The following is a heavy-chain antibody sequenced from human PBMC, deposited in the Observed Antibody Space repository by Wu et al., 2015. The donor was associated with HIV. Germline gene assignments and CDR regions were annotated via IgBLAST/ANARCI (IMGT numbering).Heavy chain of an antibody. CDR1: GYAFARYD. CDR3: LRGFGQQLGWFDP. D-gene: IGHD6-13*01. CDR2: MNPDSGNK. J-gene: IGHJ5*02. V-gene: IGHV1-8*01. Sequence: QVQLAQSGTEVKKPGASVKVSCKASGYAFARYDINWVRQAPGQGLEWMGWMNPDSGNKGYEQKFQGRVTMTTDTSITTAYMELNSLRSEDTAVYYCLRGFGQQLGWFDPWGRGTLVTV.